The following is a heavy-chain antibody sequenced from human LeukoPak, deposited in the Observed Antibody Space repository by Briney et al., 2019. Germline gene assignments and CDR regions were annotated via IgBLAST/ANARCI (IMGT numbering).Heavy chain of an antibody. CDR1: GFTFSSYA. J-gene: IGHJ3*02. D-gene: IGHD3-10*01. V-gene: IGHV3-23*01. CDR2: ISGSSGSS. CDR3: AKGKTYLDAFDI. Sequence: GGSLRLSCVASGFTFSSYAMSWVRQAPGKGLEWVSAISGSSGSSYYADSVKGRFTISRDNSKNTLYLQMSSLRAEDTAVYYCAKGKTYLDAFDIWGQGTMVTVSS.